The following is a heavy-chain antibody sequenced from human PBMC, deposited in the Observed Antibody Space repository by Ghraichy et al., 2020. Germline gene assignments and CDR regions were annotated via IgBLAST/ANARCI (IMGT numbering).Heavy chain of an antibody. CDR2: ISSSSSYI. V-gene: IGHV3-21*01. Sequence: GGSLRLSCAASGFTFSSYSMNWVRQAPGKGLEWVSSISSSSSYIYYADSVKGRFTISRDNAKNSLYLQMNSLRAEDTAVYYCARDCGSYRDNWFDPWGQGTLVTVSS. CDR1: GFTFSSYS. J-gene: IGHJ5*02. CDR3: ARDCGSYRDNWFDP. D-gene: IGHD1-26*01.